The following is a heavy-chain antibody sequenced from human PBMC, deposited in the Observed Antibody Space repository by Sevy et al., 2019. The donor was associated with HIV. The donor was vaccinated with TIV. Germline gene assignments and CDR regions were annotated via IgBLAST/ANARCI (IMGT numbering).Heavy chain of an antibody. CDR2: ISGSGGST. V-gene: IGHV3-23*01. Sequence: GGSLRLSCAASGFTFSSYAMSWVRQAPGKGLEWVSAISGSGGSTYYAASVKGRFTISRDNSKNTLYLQMNSLRAEDTAVYYCATQQKAYYYDSSGYYGSEYFQHWGQGTLVTVSS. CDR1: GFTFSSYA. CDR3: ATQQKAYYYDSSGYYGSEYFQH. J-gene: IGHJ1*01. D-gene: IGHD3-22*01.